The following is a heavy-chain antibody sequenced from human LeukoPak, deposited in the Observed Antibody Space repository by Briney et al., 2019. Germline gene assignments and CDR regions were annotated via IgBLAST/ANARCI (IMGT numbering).Heavy chain of an antibody. Sequence: SETLSLTCTVSGYSISSGYYWGWIRQPPGKGLEWIGSIYHSGSTYYNPSLKSRVTISVDTSKNQFSLKLSSVTAADTAVYYCARGRRTGSGWYRDYYYYYGMDVWGQGTTVTVSS. V-gene: IGHV4-38-2*02. CDR1: GYSISSGYY. J-gene: IGHJ6*02. D-gene: IGHD6-19*01. CDR3: ARGRRTGSGWYRDYYYYYGMDV. CDR2: IYHSGST.